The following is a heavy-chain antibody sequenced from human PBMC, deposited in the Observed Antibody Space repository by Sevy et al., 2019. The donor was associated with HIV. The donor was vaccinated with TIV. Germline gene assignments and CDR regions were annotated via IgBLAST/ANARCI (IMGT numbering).Heavy chain of an antibody. CDR3: AGKGGSGANDALDT. D-gene: IGHD3-10*01. CDR1: GFSFAWYW. V-gene: IGHV3-7*01. CDR2: INEDGSEK. J-gene: IGHJ3*02. Sequence: GGSLRLSCAASGFSFAWYWMSWVRQTPEKGLEWVANINEDGSEKNYVDSVKGRFTISRDNAKNSLYLQMNSLRVEDTAVYYCAGKGGSGANDALDTWGQGTMVTVSS.